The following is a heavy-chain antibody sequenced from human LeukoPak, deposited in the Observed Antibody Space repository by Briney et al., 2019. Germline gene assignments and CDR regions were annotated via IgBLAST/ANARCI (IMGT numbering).Heavy chain of an antibody. Sequence: GGSLRLSCAASGFTFSRYDLHWVRQSPEKGLEWVSAIGTAGDTYYPDSVKGRFTISRDNPKNSFHLQMNGLRVGDTAVYYCVRAGSGNRWTNCGLDVWGRGTTVTVSS. V-gene: IGHV3-13*01. J-gene: IGHJ6*02. CDR2: IGTAGDT. D-gene: IGHD1-1*01. CDR1: GFTFSRYD. CDR3: VRAGSGNRWTNCGLDV.